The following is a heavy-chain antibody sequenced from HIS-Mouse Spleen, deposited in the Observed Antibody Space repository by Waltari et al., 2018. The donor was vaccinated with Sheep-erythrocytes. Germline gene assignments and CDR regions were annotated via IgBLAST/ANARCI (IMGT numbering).Heavy chain of an antibody. Sequence: QVQLVQSGAEVKKPGSSVKVSCKASGGTFSSYAISWVRQAPGQGLEWMGRILPILGIANYAQKFQGRVTITADKSPSTAYMELSSLRSEDTAVYYCAQTGATTPHFDYWGQGTLVTVSS. CDR1: GGTFSSYA. D-gene: IGHD1-26*01. V-gene: IGHV1-69*04. CDR3: AQTGATTPHFDY. CDR2: ILPILGIA. J-gene: IGHJ4*02.